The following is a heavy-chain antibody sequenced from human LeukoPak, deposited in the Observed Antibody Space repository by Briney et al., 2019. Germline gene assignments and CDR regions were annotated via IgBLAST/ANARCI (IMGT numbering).Heavy chain of an antibody. D-gene: IGHD3-22*01. CDR2: ISSSSSYI. CDR1: GFTFSSYS. J-gene: IGHJ4*02. V-gene: IGHV3-21*01. CDR3: ETYYYDSSGYYYFDY. Sequence: GGSLRLSCAASGFTFSSYSMNWVRQAPGKGLEWVSSISSSSSYIYYADSVKGRFTISRDNAKNSLYLQMNSLRAEDTAVYYCETYYYDSSGYYYFDYWGQGTLVTVSS.